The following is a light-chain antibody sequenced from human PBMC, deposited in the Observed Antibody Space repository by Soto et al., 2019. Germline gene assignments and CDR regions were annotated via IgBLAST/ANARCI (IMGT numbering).Light chain of an antibody. CDR1: SSDVGSYNL. CDR3: CSYAGSSTFVV. J-gene: IGLJ2*01. V-gene: IGLV2-23*01. Sequence: QSALTQPASVSGSPGQSITISCTGTSSDVGSYNLVSWYQHHPGKAPKLMIYEGSKRPSGVSNRFSGSGSGNTASLTISGLQAEDEANYYCCSYAGSSTFVVFGGGTKLTVL. CDR2: EGS.